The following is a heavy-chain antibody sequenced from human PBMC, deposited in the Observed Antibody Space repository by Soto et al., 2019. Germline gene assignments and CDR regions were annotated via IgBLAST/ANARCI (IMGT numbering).Heavy chain of an antibody. CDR1: GYTFTSYG. CDR2: IGAYNGNT. J-gene: IGHJ6*02. CDR3: ARVNPEYSSSPYYYYGMDV. Sequence: ASVKVSCKASGYTFTSYGISWVRQAPGQGLEWMGWIGAYNGNTNYAQKLQGRVTMTTDTSTSTAYMELRSLRSDDTAVYYCARVNPEYSSSPYYYYGMDVWGQGTTVTVSS. V-gene: IGHV1-18*01. D-gene: IGHD6-6*01.